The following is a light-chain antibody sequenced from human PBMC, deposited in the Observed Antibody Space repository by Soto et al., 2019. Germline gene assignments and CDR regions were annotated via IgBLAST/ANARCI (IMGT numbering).Light chain of an antibody. CDR2: AAS. Sequence: DIELTQSPSFLSASVGDRITIXXRASQGISSYLAWYQQKPGKAPKLVXYAASTLQSGVPSRFSGSGSGTEFTLTISSLQPEDFATYYCQQLNRYPPITFGQGTRLEI. CDR3: QQLNRYPPIT. CDR1: QGISSY. V-gene: IGKV1-9*01. J-gene: IGKJ5*01.